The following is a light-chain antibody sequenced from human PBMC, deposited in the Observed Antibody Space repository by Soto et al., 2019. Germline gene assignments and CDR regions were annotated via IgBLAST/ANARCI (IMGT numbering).Light chain of an antibody. CDR3: QQYDRSPGT. Sequence: IVLRQSPGTLSLSPGERATLSCRASQSVSSSYLAWYQQKPGQAPRLLIYGASSRATGIPDRFSGSGSGTVFTLTISRLEPEDFAVYYCQQYDRSPGTCGQGTKVEIK. CDR2: GAS. J-gene: IGKJ1*01. V-gene: IGKV3-20*01. CDR1: QSVSSSY.